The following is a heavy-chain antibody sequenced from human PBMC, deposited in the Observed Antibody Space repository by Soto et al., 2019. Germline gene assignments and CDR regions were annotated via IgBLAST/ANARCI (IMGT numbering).Heavy chain of an antibody. J-gene: IGHJ5*02. CDR3: AKLLSIITWFDP. V-gene: IGHV3-23*01. CDR1: GFTFGSYA. CDR2: ISGSGGST. D-gene: IGHD3-10*01. Sequence: GGSLRLSCAASGFTFGSYAMSWVRQAPGKGLEWVSAISGSGGSTYYADSVKGRFTISRDNSKNTLSLQMNSLRAEDTAVYYCAKLLSIITWFDPWGQGTLVTVSS.